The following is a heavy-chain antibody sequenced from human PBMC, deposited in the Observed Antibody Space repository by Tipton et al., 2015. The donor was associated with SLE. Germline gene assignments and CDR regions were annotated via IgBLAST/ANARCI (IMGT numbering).Heavy chain of an antibody. J-gene: IGHJ6*03. Sequence: DSVKGRFTISRDSSKNTLYLQMNSLRAEDTAVYYCARRVGSYSNYYYYYMDVWGKGTTVTVSS. D-gene: IGHD4-11*01. V-gene: IGHV3-30*07. CDR3: ARRVGSYSNYYYYYMDV.